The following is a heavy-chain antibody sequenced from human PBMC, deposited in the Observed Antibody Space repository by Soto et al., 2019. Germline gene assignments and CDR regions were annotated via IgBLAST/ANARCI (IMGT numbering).Heavy chain of an antibody. CDR3: ARGGGYEPNYYYYGMDV. Sequence: ASVKVSCKASGGTFSSYAISWVRQAPGQGLEWMGGIIPIFGTANYAQKFQGRVTITADESTSTAYMELSSLRSEDTAVYYCARGGGYEPNYYYYGMDVWGQGTTVTVSS. J-gene: IGHJ6*02. D-gene: IGHD5-12*01. V-gene: IGHV1-69*13. CDR2: IIPIFGTA. CDR1: GGTFSSYA.